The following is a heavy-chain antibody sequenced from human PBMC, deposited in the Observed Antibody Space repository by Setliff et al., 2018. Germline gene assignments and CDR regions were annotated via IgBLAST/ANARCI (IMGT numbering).Heavy chain of an antibody. V-gene: IGHV4-4*07. CDR2: INTSGST. Sequence: PSETLSLTCAVSGFSISSGYYWSWIRQPAGKGLQWIGRINTSGSTKYNPSLKSRVTMSVDTSKNQFSLKLSAVTAADTAVYYCARDVGGEGYFDSWGQGTLVTVSS. CDR1: GFSISSGYY. CDR3: ARDVGGEGYFDS. D-gene: IGHD3-10*01. J-gene: IGHJ4*02.